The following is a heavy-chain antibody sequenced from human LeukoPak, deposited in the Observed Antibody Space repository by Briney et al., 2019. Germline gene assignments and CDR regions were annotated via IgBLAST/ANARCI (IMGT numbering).Heavy chain of an antibody. CDR1: GFTSSSYE. V-gene: IGHV3-48*03. CDR2: ISSSGSTI. Sequence: QPGGSLRLSCAASGFTSSSYEMNWVRQAPGKGLEWVSYISSSGSTIYYADSVKGRFTISRDNAKNSLYLQMNSLRAEDTAVYYCARDYGGSSPFDYWGQGTLVTVSS. J-gene: IGHJ4*02. D-gene: IGHD4-23*01. CDR3: ARDYGGSSPFDY.